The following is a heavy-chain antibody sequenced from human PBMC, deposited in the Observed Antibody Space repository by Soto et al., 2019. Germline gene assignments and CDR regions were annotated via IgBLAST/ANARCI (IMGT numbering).Heavy chain of an antibody. D-gene: IGHD4-17*01. V-gene: IGHV4-59*04. CDR2: IHYSGST. CDR1: GGSISSYY. Sequence: SETLSLTCTVSGGSISSYYWSWIRQPPGKGLEWIGNIHYSGSTYYDSSLQSRVTISIDTSKNQFSLKLSSVTATDTAVYYCARGPLYGYYYYGMDVWGQGTTVTVSS. J-gene: IGHJ6*02. CDR3: ARGPLYGYYYYGMDV.